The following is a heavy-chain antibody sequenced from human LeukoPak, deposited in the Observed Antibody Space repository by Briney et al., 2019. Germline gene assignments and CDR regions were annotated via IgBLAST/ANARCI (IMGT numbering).Heavy chain of an antibody. Sequence: PGESLLLSCAAPGFTFNNYAMTWGRQAPAKVLELVQGFSGSGGATYYADSVKGRFTISRDNSKNTMYLQMNSLRAEDTAIYYCAKVAGYYHFWSAEGSDYWGQGTLVTVSS. CDR2: FSGSGGAT. CDR1: GFTFNNYA. D-gene: IGHD3-3*01. J-gene: IGHJ4*02. V-gene: IGHV3-23*01. CDR3: AKVAGYYHFWSAEGSDY.